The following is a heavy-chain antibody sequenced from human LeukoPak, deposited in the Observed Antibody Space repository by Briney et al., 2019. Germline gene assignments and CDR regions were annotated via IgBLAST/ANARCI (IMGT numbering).Heavy chain of an antibody. J-gene: IGHJ4*02. D-gene: IGHD3-10*01. V-gene: IGHV1-2*02. CDR2: INPNSGGT. CDR3: ARVAGYGSGSYGVDY. Sequence: ASVKVSCKASGYTFTGYYMHWVRQAPGQGLEWMGWINPNSGGTNYAQKFQGRVTMTRDTPISTAYMELSRLRSDDTAVYYCARVAGYGSGSYGVDYWGQGTLVTVSS. CDR1: GYTFTGYY.